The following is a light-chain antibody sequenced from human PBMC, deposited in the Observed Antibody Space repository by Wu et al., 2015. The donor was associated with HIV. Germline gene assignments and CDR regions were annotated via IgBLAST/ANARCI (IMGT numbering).Light chain of an antibody. Sequence: IVMTQSPATLSLSPGERATLLCRASQSISSDLAWYQQKPGQAPRLLVYAASTRTTGIPAKFSGSGSGTEFTLTISNMQSEDFTFYFCQQYNNWPYTFGQGTKVEIK. CDR1: QSISSD. V-gene: IGKV3-15*01. J-gene: IGKJ2*01. CDR3: QQYNNWPYT. CDR2: AAS.